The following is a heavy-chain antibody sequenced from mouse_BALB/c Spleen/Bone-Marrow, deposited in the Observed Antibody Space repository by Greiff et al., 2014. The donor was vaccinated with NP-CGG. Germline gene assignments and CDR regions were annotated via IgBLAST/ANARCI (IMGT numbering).Heavy chain of an antibody. Sequence: VQLQQSGGGLVKPGGSLKLSCAASGFTFSDFYMFWFRQTPEKRLEWVATISDGGTYTYCPDSVKGRFTISRDNAKNNLYLQMSSLKSEDTAMYYCARSGERYGAMDYWGQGTSVTVSS. CDR3: ARSGERYGAMDY. D-gene: IGHD1-1*02. CDR1: GFTFSDFY. CDR2: ISDGGTYT. J-gene: IGHJ4*01. V-gene: IGHV5-4*02.